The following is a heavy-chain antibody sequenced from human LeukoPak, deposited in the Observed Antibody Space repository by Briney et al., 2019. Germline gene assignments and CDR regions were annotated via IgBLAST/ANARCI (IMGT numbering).Heavy chain of an antibody. CDR1: GYSISSGHY. CDR3: ATDERSSWFYI. CDR2: IHHSGNT. J-gene: IGHJ4*02. V-gene: IGHV4-38-2*02. D-gene: IGHD6-13*01. Sequence: SETLSLTCTVSGYSISSGHYWGWIRQPPGEGLQWLATIHHSGNTFYSSSLKSRITISVDTSNNQFSLKPSSVTAADTAVYYCATDERSSWFYIWGQGTLVTVSS.